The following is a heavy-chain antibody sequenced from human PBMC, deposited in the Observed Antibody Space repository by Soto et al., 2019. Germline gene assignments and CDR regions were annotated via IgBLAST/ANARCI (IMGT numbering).Heavy chain of an antibody. D-gene: IGHD3-3*01. V-gene: IGHV3-74*01. CDR2: ISNDGTIT. CDR1: GLTFSNYW. J-gene: IGHJ6*02. CDR3: ASAVDYDFWSGTTHHGMDV. Sequence: GGSLRLSCAASGLTFSNYWMHWVRRAPGQGLVWVSRISNDGTITDYADSVKGRFTVSRDNAKNTQSLQMDSLRSEDTAVYFCASAVDYDFWSGTTHHGMDVWGQGTTVTVSS.